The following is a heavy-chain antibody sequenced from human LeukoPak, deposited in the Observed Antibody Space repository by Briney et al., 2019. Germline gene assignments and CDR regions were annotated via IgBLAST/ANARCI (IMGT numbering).Heavy chain of an antibody. Sequence: SETLSLTCAVSGGSISSSNWWSWVRQPPGKGLEWIGEIYHSGSTNYNPSLKSRVTISVDKSKNQFSLKLGSVTAADTAVYYCARSYSGNFRVENAFDIWGQGTMVTVSS. D-gene: IGHD6-13*01. J-gene: IGHJ3*02. CDR2: IYHSGST. V-gene: IGHV4-4*02. CDR3: ARSYSGNFRVENAFDI. CDR1: GGSISSSNW.